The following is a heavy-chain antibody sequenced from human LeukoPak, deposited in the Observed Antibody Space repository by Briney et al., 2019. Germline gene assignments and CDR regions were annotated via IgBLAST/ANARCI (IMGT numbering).Heavy chain of an antibody. CDR3: ARGPDYYGSGTPGPGMDV. CDR2: MNLNSGNT. Sequence: ASGKVCCTASGSTFTRYDINRVRQATGPGLEWMGWMNLNSGNTGYAQKFQGRVTMTRNTSISTANMELSSMRSEDTAVYYCARGPDYYGSGTPGPGMDVWGQGTTVTVSS. D-gene: IGHD3-10*01. J-gene: IGHJ6*02. CDR1: GSTFTRYD. V-gene: IGHV1-8*01.